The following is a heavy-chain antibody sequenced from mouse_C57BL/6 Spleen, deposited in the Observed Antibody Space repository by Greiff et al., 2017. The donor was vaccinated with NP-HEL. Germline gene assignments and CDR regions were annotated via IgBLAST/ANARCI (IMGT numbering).Heavy chain of an antibody. D-gene: IGHD1-1*01. CDR1: GYTFTSYW. Sequence: QVQLQQPGAELVKPGASVKLSCKASGYTFTSYWMQWVKQRPGQGLEWIGEIDPSDSYTNYNQKFKGKATLTVDTSSSTAYMQLSSLTSEDSAVYYCARRVTTVVARGYFDVWGTGTTVTVSS. V-gene: IGHV1-50*01. CDR3: ARRVTTVVARGYFDV. J-gene: IGHJ1*03. CDR2: IDPSDSYT.